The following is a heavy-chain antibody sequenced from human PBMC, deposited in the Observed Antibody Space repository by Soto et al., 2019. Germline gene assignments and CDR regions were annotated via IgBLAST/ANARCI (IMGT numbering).Heavy chain of an antibody. CDR2: IIPIFGTA. J-gene: IGHJ4*02. V-gene: IGHV1-69*13. CDR1: GGTFSSYA. CDR3: ARVIIGSSGWYYFDY. D-gene: IGHD6-19*01. Sequence: SVKVSCKASGGTFSSYAISWVRQAPGQGLEWMGGIIPIFGTANYAQKFQGRVTITADEPTSTAYMELSSLRSEDTAVYYCARVIIGSSGWYYFDYWGQGTLVTVSS.